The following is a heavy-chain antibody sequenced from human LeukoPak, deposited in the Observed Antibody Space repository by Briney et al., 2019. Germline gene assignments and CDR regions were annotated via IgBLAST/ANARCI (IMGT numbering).Heavy chain of an antibody. V-gene: IGHV4-39*07. CDR3: ARRFDP. CDR2: IYYTGST. Sequence: SETLSLTCTVSGGSITSSSYYWDWIRQSPGKGLEWIGSIYYTGSTYYNPSLESRVAISLETSKNQFSLNLNSVTAADTAVYYCARRFDPWGQGTLVTVSS. J-gene: IGHJ5*02. CDR1: GGSITSSSYY.